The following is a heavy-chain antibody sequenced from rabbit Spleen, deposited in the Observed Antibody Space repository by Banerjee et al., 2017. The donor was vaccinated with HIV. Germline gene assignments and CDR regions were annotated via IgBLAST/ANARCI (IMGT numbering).Heavy chain of an antibody. CDR1: GLDFSSSYW. CDR3: ARDAGSYDYIDVYFNL. J-gene: IGHJ4*01. V-gene: IGHV1S45*01. Sequence: QEQLVESGGDLVKPGASLTLTCKASGLDFSSSYWMCWVRQAPGKGLEWIACIDGGWSGSNQYASWAKGRFTISRSSSTTVTLQMTSLTAADTATYFCARDAGSYDYIDVYFNLGGPGTLVTVS. CDR2: IDGGWSGSN. D-gene: IGHD8-1*01.